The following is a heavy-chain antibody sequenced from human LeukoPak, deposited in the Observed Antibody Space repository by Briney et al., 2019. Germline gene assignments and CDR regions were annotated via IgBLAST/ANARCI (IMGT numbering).Heavy chain of an antibody. J-gene: IGHJ3*02. D-gene: IGHD2-2*01. CDR2: ISGDSSYI. CDR3: AKDRGIVVVPAALGMAAYAFDI. CDR1: GFTFSIYT. Sequence: GGSLRLSCAASGFTFSIYTMSWVRQAPGKGLEWVSSISGDSSYIDHADSVKGRFTIPRDNAKNSLYLQMNSLRAEDTAVYYCAKDRGIVVVPAALGMAAYAFDIWGQGTMVTVSS. V-gene: IGHV3-21*04.